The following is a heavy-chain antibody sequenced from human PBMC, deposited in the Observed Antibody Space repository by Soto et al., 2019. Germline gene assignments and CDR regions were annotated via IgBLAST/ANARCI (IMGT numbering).Heavy chain of an antibody. J-gene: IGHJ4*02. CDR2: TSYDGTTN. Sequence: PGGSLRLSCSASGFTFSSYPLHWVRLAPGKGLEWVAVTSYDGTTNHYADSVKGRFTVSRDNPRKTLYLQMSSLTTEDTAVYYCARTFDMVSYYFDSWGQGTLVTGS. V-gene: IGHV3-30-3*01. CDR1: GFTFSSYP. D-gene: IGHD3-10*01. CDR3: ARTFDMVSYYFDS.